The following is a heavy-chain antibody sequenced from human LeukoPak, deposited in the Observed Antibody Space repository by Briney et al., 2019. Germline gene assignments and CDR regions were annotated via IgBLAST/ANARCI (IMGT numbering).Heavy chain of an antibody. CDR3: ARVRYGSGSYYNYYYYYMDV. CDR2: INWNGGST. J-gene: IGHJ6*03. D-gene: IGHD3-10*01. Sequence: GGSLRLSCAASGFTFDDYGMSWVRQAPGKGLEWVSGINWNGGSTGYADSVKGRFTISRDNAKNSLYLQMNSLRAEDTSLYYCARVRYGSGSYYNYYYYYMDVWGKGTTVTVSS. V-gene: IGHV3-20*04. CDR1: GFTFDDYG.